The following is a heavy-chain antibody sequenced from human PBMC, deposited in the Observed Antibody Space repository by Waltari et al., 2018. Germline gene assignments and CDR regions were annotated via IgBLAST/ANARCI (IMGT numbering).Heavy chain of an antibody. D-gene: IGHD3-10*01. V-gene: IGHV4-39*01. CDR3: ARHRNYGCFLGDFDT. CDR1: GGSISTSLYY. CDR2: NHWNGHA. Sequence: QLQMQGSGPGLVKSSETLSLTCTVSGGSISTSLYYWGWVRQFPGKGLEWIGRNHWNGHAECSRSLNRRLTMSVDMAKNHFSLKLSSVTAADTALHYCARHRNYGCFLGDFDTWGQGTMVTVSS. J-gene: IGHJ3*02.